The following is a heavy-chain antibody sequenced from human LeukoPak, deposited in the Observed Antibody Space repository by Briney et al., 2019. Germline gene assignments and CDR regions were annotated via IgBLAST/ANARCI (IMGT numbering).Heavy chain of an antibody. CDR1: GYTFTGYY. D-gene: IGHD1-26*01. CDR2: INPNSGGT. CDR3: ARVLSGSYEFDY. J-gene: IGHJ4*02. V-gene: IGHV1-2*02. Sequence: ASVKVSCKASGYTFTGYYMHWVRQAPGQGLEWMGWINPNSGGTNYAQKFQGRVTMTRDTSISTAYMELSRLRSDDTAVYYCARVLSGSYEFDYWGQGTLVTVSS.